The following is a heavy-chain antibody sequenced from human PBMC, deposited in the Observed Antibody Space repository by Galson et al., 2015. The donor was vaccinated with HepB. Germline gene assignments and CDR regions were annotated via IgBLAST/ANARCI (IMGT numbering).Heavy chain of an antibody. Sequence: SLRLSCAGSGFTLSTYWMTWVRQAPGKGLEWVANIYQDGSYKNYVDSVKGRFTTSTDNAKNSLYLQMNSLRAEDTAVYYCARDLAGGRGLGGYWGQGTLVTVSS. CDR3: ARDLAGGRGLGGY. J-gene: IGHJ4*02. CDR2: IYQDGSYK. CDR1: GFTLSTYW. V-gene: IGHV3-7*03. D-gene: IGHD3-10*01.